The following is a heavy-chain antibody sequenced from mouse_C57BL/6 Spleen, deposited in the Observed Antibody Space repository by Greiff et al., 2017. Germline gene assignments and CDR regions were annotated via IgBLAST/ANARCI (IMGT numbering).Heavy chain of an antibody. J-gene: IGHJ4*01. CDR2: LRGGGST. CDR3: AKHGTNYAMDD. V-gene: IGHV2-9*01. D-gene: IGHD4-1*01. CDR1: GFSLTSYG. Sequence: VTLVESGPGLVAPSQSLSITCTVSGFSLTSYGVDWVRQPPGKGLEWLGVLRGGGSTNYNSALMSRLSISQYNSKIQVFLKMNSQPTDDTAKYYCAKHGTNYAMDDWGKGTTVTVSS.